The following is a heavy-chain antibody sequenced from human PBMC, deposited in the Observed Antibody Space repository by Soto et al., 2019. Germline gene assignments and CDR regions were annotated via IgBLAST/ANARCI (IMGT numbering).Heavy chain of an antibody. D-gene: IGHD6-13*01. CDR2: IYHTGST. CDR1: GGSISSGGYS. V-gene: IGHV4-30-2*01. J-gene: IGHJ4*02. CDR3: ASSHAGAHITAAVH. Sequence: SETLCLTCAVSGGSISSGGYSGSWIRQPPGKGLEWIGYIYHTGSTYYNPSLKSRVTISVDRSKNQFSLKLSSVTAADTAVYYCASSHAGAHITAAVHWGQGTLVT.